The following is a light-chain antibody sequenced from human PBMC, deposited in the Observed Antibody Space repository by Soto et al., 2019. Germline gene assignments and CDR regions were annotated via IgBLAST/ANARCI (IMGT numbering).Light chain of an antibody. CDR3: SSDTTSSSDV. CDR2: DVS. CDR1: SSDVGSSNY. V-gene: IGLV2-14*01. Sequence: QSALTQPASVSGSPGQSITLSCTGTSSDVGSSNYVSWYQQHPGKAPKVMIYDVSNRPSGVSYRFSGSKSGNTASLTISGLQAEDEADYYCSSDTTSSSDVFGTGTKLTVL. J-gene: IGLJ1*01.